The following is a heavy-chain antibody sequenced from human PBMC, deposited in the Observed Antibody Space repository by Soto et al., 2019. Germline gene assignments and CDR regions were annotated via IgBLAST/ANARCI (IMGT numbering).Heavy chain of an antibody. Sequence: QLQLQESGPGLVKPSETLSLTCSVSGGSISSSSYFWGWIRQPPGKGLEWIGSIYYSGSTYYNPSLNSRVTVSVDPAKTQFSLKLGSVTAADTAVYYCARHPSDFWFDPWGQGTLVTVSS. D-gene: IGHD2-21*02. V-gene: IGHV4-39*01. CDR1: GGSISSSSYF. J-gene: IGHJ5*02. CDR3: ARHPSDFWFDP. CDR2: IYYSGST.